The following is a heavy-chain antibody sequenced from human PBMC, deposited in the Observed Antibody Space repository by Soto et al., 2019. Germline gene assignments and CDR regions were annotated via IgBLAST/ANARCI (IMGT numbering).Heavy chain of an antibody. J-gene: IGHJ4*02. CDR1: GFTFSSYA. D-gene: IGHD6-19*01. V-gene: IGHV3-23*01. CDR2: ISGSGGST. Sequence: GGSLRLSCAASGFTFSSYAMSWVRQSPGKGLEWVSAISGSGGSTYYADSVKGRFTISRDNSKNTLYLQMNSLRAEDTAVYYCAKDRQPGYSSGWYLGYWGQGTLVTVSS. CDR3: AKDRQPGYSSGWYLGY.